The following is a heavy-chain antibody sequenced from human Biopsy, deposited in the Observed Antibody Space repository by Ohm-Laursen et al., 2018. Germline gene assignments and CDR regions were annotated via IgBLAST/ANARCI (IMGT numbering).Heavy chain of an antibody. CDR3: AREFNGNGMDV. CDR2: IYYSGST. Sequence: GTLSLTCTVSRGFISSYYWNWIRQPPGKGLEWIGYIYYSGSTNYNPSLKSRVTISIDTSKNQFSLNMSSVTAADTAVYYCAREFNGNGMDVWGQGTTVTVS. V-gene: IGHV4-59*01. J-gene: IGHJ6*02. CDR1: RGFISSYY. D-gene: IGHD2/OR15-2a*01.